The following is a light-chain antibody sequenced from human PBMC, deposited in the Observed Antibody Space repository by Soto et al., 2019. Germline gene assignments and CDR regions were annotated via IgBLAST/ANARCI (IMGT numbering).Light chain of an antibody. CDR2: EVS. V-gene: IGLV2-8*01. Sequence: QSALTQPPSASGSPGQSVTISCTGTSSDVGGYNYVSWYQLHPGKAPKLMIYEVSKRPSGVPDRFSGSKSGNTASLTVSGLQAEDEADYYCSSDAGSNNWNFGTGTKLTVL. CDR3: SSDAGSNNWN. J-gene: IGLJ1*01. CDR1: SSDVGGYNY.